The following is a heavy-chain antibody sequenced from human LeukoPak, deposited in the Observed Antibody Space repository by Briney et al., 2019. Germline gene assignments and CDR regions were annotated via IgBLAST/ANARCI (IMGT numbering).Heavy chain of an antibody. CDR1: GGSVSSYY. CDR3: ARGCSGGSCFAY. J-gene: IGHJ4*02. Sequence: SETLSLTCTVSGGSVSSYYWNWIRQSPGKGLEWIGYLHYSGSTNYNPSLKSRVTISSDTSKNQLSLNLTSVTAADTAVYYCARGCSGGSCFAYWGQGTLVTVSS. V-gene: IGHV4-59*02. D-gene: IGHD2-15*01. CDR2: LHYSGST.